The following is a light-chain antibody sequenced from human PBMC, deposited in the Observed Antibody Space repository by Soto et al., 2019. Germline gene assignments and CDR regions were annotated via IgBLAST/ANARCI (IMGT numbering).Light chain of an antibody. CDR2: GAT. J-gene: IGKJ1*01. V-gene: IGKV3-15*01. Sequence: EIVAKQSAGTLSLSKRERATLSCRASQSVRTNYLAWYQQKPGRAPRLLIHGATTRATGIPARFSGSGSGTEFTLIISGLQPEDSATYYCQQYTNTNNPWMFGQGAKVDI. CDR1: QSVRTN. CDR3: QQYTNTNNPWM.